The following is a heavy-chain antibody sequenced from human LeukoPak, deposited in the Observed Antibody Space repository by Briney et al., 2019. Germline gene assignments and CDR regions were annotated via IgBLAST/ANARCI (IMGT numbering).Heavy chain of an antibody. V-gene: IGHV1-18*01. Sequence: GASVKVSCKASGYTFRNYGITWVRQAPGQGLEWMGWIGTYNGNTDYAQKFQGRVIMTADTSTTTAHMELRSLRSDDTAVYYCERGRLKRVPFTKVAGALDYWGQGTRVTVSS. CDR2: IGTYNGNT. CDR3: ERGRLKRVPFTKVAGALDY. CDR1: GYTFRNYG. J-gene: IGHJ4*02. D-gene: IGHD6-19*01.